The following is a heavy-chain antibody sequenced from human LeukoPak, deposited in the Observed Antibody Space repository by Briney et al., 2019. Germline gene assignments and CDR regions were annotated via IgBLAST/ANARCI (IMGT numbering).Heavy chain of an antibody. V-gene: IGHV4-39*01. D-gene: IGHD2-8*01. CDR1: GFTFSSYSMN. CDR2: IYYSGST. CDR3: ARSMDDY. Sequence: AGGSLRLSCAASGFTFSSYSMNWVRQPPGKGLEWIGSIYYSGSTYYNPSLKSRVTISVDTSKNQFSLKLSSVTAADTAVYYCARSMDDYWGQGTLVTVSS. J-gene: IGHJ4*02.